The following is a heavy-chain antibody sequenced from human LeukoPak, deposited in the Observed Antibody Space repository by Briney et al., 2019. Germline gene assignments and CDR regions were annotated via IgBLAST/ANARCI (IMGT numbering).Heavy chain of an antibody. D-gene: IGHD3-3*01. Sequence: GGSLRLSCAASGFTFSSYGMHWVRQAPGKGLEWVAVISYDGSNKYYADSVKGRFTISRDNAKNTLYLQMNSLRAEDTAVYYCARRRDYDFSNDYWGQGTLVTVSS. J-gene: IGHJ4*02. CDR3: ARRRDYDFSNDY. CDR1: GFTFSSYG. CDR2: ISYDGSNK. V-gene: IGHV3-30*03.